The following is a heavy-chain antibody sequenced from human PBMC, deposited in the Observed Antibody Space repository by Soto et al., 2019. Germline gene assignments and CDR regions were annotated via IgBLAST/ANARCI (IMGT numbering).Heavy chain of an antibody. CDR1: GFTVSSNY. Sequence: EVQLVESGGGLIQPGGSLRLSCAASGFTVSSNYMSWVRQAPGKGLEWVSVIYSGGSTYYADSVKGRFTISRDNSKNTLYLKMNSLRAEDTAVYYCATPDRRDYYGSGSYVYWGQGTMVTVSS. V-gene: IGHV3-53*01. J-gene: IGHJ4*02. D-gene: IGHD3-10*01. CDR2: IYSGGST. CDR3: ATPDRRDYYGSGSYVY.